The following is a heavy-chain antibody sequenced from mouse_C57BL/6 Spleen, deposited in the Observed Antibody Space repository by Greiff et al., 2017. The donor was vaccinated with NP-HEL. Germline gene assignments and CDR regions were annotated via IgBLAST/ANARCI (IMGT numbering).Heavy chain of an antibody. CDR3: ARFYDYDEGGYYAMDY. D-gene: IGHD2-4*01. CDR1: GYSITSGYY. Sequence: DVKLQESGPGLVKPSQSLSLTCSVTGYSITSGYYWNWIRQFPGNELEWMGYISYDGSNNYNPSLKNRISITRDTSKNQFFLKLNSVTTEDTATYYCARFYDYDEGGYYAMDYWGQGTSVTVSS. CDR2: ISYDGSN. V-gene: IGHV3-6*01. J-gene: IGHJ4*01.